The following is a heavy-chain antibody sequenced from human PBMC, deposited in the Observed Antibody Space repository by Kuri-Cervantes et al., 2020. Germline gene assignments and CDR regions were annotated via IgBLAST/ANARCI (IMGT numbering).Heavy chain of an antibody. CDR1: EFTFSNYG. Sequence: GGSLRLSCAASEFTFSNYGMHWVRQAPGKGLVWVSRINSDGSRTIYADSVKGRFTISRDNAKNTLYLQMNSLRDEDTAVYYCAKSDWFDPWGQGTLVTVSS. V-gene: IGHV3-74*01. J-gene: IGHJ5*02. CDR2: INSDGSRT. CDR3: AKSDWFDP.